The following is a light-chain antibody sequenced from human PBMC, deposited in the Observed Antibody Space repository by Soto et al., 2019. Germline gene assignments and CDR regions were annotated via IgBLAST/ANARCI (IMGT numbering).Light chain of an antibody. J-gene: IGLJ2*01. CDR1: SSDVGGYNY. V-gene: IGLV2-14*01. Sequence: QSALTQPASVSGSPGQSITISCTGTSSDVGGYNYVSWYQQHPGKAPKLMIYDVSNRPSGVSNRFSDSKSGNTASLTISGPQAEDEADYYCSSYTSSSTLVVFGGGTQLTVL. CDR2: DVS. CDR3: SSYTSSSTLVV.